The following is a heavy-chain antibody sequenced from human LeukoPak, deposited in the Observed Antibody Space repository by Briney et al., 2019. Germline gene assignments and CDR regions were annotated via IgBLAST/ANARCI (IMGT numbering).Heavy chain of an antibody. J-gene: IGHJ3*02. CDR1: GGTFSSYA. CDR2: IIPIFGTA. Sequence: ASVKVSRKASGGTFSSYAISWVRQAPGQGLEWMGGIIPIFGTANYAQKFQGRVTITADESTSTAYMELSSLRSEDTAVYYCARRLLGYCSGGSCYSDAFDIWGQGTMVTVSS. D-gene: IGHD2-15*01. CDR3: ARRLLGYCSGGSCYSDAFDI. V-gene: IGHV1-69*13.